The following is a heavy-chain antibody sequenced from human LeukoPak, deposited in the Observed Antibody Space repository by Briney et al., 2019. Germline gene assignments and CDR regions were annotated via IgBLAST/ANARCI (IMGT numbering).Heavy chain of an antibody. V-gene: IGHV3-9*01. CDR1: GLTFDDYA. CDR2: ISWNSASI. D-gene: IGHD3-3*01. CDR3: AKAMYYDFWSGYYTGNNYYYGMDV. Sequence: PGGSLRLSCAASGLTFDDYAMHWVRQSPGKGLEWVSGISWNSASIGYADSVKGRFTISRDNAKNSLYLQMNSLRAEDTALYYCAKAMYYDFWSGYYTGNNYYYGMDVWGQGTTVTVSS. J-gene: IGHJ6*02.